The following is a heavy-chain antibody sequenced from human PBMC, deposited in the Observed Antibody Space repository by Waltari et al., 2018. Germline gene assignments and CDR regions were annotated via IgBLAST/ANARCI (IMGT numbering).Heavy chain of an antibody. CDR3: ARDRGWRQFDY. CDR2: IKKDGSER. V-gene: IGHV3-7*01. CDR1: GFSFSGSW. J-gene: IGHJ4*02. Sequence: EMQLVESGGGLVQPGGSLRLSCVDSGFSFSGSWMTWVRQAPGRGLEWVANIKKDGSERGYVDSVKGRFTISRDNAKNSLYLQMNSLRAEDTAVYYCARDRGWRQFDYWGQGTLVTVSS.